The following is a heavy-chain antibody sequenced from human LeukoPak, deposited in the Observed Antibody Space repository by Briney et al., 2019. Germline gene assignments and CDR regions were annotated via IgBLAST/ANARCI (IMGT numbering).Heavy chain of an antibody. CDR1: GYTFTGYY. V-gene: IGHV1-69*06. CDR2: IMPISGTA. D-gene: IGHD2-2*01. Sequence: GASVKVSCKASGYTFTGYYIHWVRQAPGQGLEWMGGIMPISGTANYAQKFQGRVTITADKPTNTAYMELSSLRSEDTAVYYCASGRTDIVVVPATLRNYYFDYWGQGTLVTVSS. J-gene: IGHJ4*02. CDR3: ASGRTDIVVVPATLRNYYFDY.